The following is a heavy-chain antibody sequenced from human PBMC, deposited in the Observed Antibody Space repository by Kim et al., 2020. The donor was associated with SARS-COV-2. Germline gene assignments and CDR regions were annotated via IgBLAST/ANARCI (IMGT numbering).Heavy chain of an antibody. D-gene: IGHD6-13*01. CDR2: ISYNGNT. J-gene: IGHJ4*02. Sequence: SETLSLTCIVSGASINNHYWGWIRQSPGKGLEWIGYISYNGNTNYNPSLESRVTMSLDTSKTQCSLKVTSVTAADTAIYYCARDRSPSWYYYWGQGTLGTVSS. V-gene: IGHV4-59*11. CDR3: ARDRSPSWYYY. CDR1: GASINNHY.